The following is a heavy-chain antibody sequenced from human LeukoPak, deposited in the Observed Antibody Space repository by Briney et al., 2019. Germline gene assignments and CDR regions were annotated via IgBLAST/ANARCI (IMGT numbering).Heavy chain of an antibody. CDR3: ARDEAYYYDSSGPDY. CDR2: ISYDGSNK. V-gene: IGHV3-30-3*01. Sequence: GGSLRLSCVASGFTFSSYAMHGVRQAPGKGLEWVAVISYDGSNKYYADSVKGRFTISRDNSKNTLYLQMNSLRAEDTAVYYCARDEAYYYDSSGPDYWGQGTLVTVSS. J-gene: IGHJ4*02. CDR1: GFTFSSYA. D-gene: IGHD3-22*01.